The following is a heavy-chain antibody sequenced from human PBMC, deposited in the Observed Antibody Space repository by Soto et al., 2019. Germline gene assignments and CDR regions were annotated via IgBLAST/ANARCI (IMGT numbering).Heavy chain of an antibody. J-gene: IGHJ5*02. CDR1: GFTFTSSA. CDR3: AALGVYFDP. CDR2: IGVGSGNR. Sequence: ASVKVSCKASGFTFTSSAVQWVRQARGQRLEWIGWIGVGSGNRHYAQEFQERVTITRDMSTNTAYMEVSSLRSEDTAVYYCAALGVYFDPLRQRNLVTVSS. V-gene: IGHV1-58*01. D-gene: IGHD2-8*01.